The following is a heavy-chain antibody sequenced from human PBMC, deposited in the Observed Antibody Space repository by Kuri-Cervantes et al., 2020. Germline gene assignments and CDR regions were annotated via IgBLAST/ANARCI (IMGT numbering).Heavy chain of an antibody. CDR3: ARGTNTFDI. CDR1: GGSFSGYY. V-gene: IGHV4-34*01. CDR2: INHSGST. Sequence: SETLSLTCAVYGGSFSGYYWSWIRQPPGKGLEWIGEINHSGSTNYNPSLKSRVTISVDTSKNQCSLNLNSVTAADTAVYYCARGTNTFDIWGQGTMVTVSS. J-gene: IGHJ3*02.